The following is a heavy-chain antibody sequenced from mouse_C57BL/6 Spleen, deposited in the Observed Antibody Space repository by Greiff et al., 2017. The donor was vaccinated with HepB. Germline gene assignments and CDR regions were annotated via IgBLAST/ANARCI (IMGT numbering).Heavy chain of an antibody. Sequence: EVKVEESGGGLVQPGGSMKLSCAASGFTFSDAWMDWVRQSPEKGLEWVAEIRNKANNHATYYAESVKGRFTISRDDSKSSVYLQMNSLRAEDTGIYYCTRGTAQPYFDYWGQGTTLTVSS. CDR3: TRGTAQPYFDY. CDR2: IRNKANNHAT. J-gene: IGHJ2*01. CDR1: GFTFSDAW. D-gene: IGHD3-2*02. V-gene: IGHV6-6*01.